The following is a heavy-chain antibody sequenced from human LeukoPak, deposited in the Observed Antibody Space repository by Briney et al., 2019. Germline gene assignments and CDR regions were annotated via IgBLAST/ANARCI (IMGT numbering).Heavy chain of an antibody. J-gene: IGHJ6*03. V-gene: IGHV3-21*01. Sequence: GGSLRLSCAASGFTFSSYSMNWVRQAPGKGLEWVSSISSSSTYIYYADSVKGRFTISRDNAKNSLYLQMNSLRAEDTAVYYCARGGSSWYVDYYYMDVWGKGTTITVSS. D-gene: IGHD6-13*01. CDR3: ARGGSSWYVDYYYMDV. CDR1: GFTFSSYS. CDR2: ISSSSTYI.